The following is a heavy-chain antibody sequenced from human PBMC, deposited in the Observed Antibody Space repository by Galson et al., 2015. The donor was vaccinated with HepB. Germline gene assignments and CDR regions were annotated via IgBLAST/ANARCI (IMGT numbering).Heavy chain of an antibody. J-gene: IGHJ4*02. CDR1: GYTFTSYA. Sequence: SVKVSCKASGYTFTSYAMHWVRQAPGQRLEWMGWINAGNGNTKYSQKFQGRVTITRDTSASTAYMELSSLRSEDTAVYYCARGFFWGSPGALFDYWGQGALVTVSS. V-gene: IGHV1-3*01. D-gene: IGHD3-16*01. CDR3: ARGFFWGSPGALFDY. CDR2: INAGNGNT.